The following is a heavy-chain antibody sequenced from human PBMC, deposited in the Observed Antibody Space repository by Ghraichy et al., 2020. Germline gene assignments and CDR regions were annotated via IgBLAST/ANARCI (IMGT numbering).Heavy chain of an antibody. D-gene: IGHD5-24*01. CDR3: ARGEMAYTFDS. CDR1: GGSVNNYY. CDR2: IYYSGSI. Sequence: SETLSLTCTVSGGSVNNYYWSWIRRPPGKGLEWIGYIYYSGSINYNPSLKSRVTISVDTSKDQFSLKLRSVTAADTAMYYCARGEMAYTFDSWGQGTLVTVSS. V-gene: IGHV4-59*02. J-gene: IGHJ4*02.